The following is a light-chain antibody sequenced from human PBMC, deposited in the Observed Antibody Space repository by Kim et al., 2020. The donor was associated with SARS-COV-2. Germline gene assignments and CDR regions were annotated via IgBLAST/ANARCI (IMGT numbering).Light chain of an antibody. CDR1: QSITTY. Sequence: DIQMTQFPSSLSASVGDRVTITCRASQSITTYLNWYQHKPGKVPKLLISGASSLQSGVPSRFSGSGSGTDFTLTISSLQPEDFAIYYCQQSSGPPPTFGQGTKLEI. J-gene: IGKJ2*01. V-gene: IGKV1-39*01. CDR3: QQSSGPPPT. CDR2: GAS.